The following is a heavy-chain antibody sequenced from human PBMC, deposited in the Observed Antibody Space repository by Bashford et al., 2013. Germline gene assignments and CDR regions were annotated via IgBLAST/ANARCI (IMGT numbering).Heavy chain of an antibody. CDR2: VSYSGTT. D-gene: IGHD3-22*01. J-gene: IGHJ4*02. V-gene: IGHV4-59*11. CDR3: ARANYYDSSGFYFDF. CDR1: GGFIRTHY. Sequence: SETLSLTCSVSGGFIRTHYWSWIRQPPGKGLEWIGFVSYSGTTNYNPSLKSRVTISVDTSKNQFSLKLSSVTAADTAVYYCARANYYDSSGFYFDFWGQGTLVTVSS.